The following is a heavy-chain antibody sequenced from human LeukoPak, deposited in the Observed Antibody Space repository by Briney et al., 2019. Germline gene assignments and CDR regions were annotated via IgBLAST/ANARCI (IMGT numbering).Heavy chain of an antibody. J-gene: IGHJ4*02. D-gene: IGHD3-22*01. V-gene: IGHV3-30*18. CDR3: AKELDSSGYFDY. Sequence: PGGSLRLSCAASGFTFSSYGMHWVRQAPGKGLEWVAVISYDGSNKHYADSVKGRFTISRDNSKNTLYLQMNSLRAEDTAVYYCAKELDSSGYFDYWGQGTLVTVSS. CDR2: ISYDGSNK. CDR1: GFTFSSYG.